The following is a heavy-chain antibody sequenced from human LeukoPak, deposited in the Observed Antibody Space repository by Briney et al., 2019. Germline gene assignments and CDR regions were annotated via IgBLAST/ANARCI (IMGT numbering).Heavy chain of an antibody. CDR2: IKQDGSEK. CDR3: TRVEETATTAAIIRKYSYYYYYMDV. D-gene: IGHD4-11*01. Sequence: GGSLSLSWAAPGFTFDDYTMHWVRKAPGKGLDWVANIKQDGSEKPYVASVKGRFTISRDNAKNSLYLQMSSLRAEDTAVYYCTRVEETATTAAIIRKYSYYYYYMDVWGKGNTVTVSS. V-gene: IGHV3-7*01. CDR1: GFTFDDYT. J-gene: IGHJ6*03.